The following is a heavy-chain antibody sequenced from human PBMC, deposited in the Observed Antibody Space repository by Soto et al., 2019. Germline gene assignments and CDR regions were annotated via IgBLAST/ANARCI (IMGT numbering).Heavy chain of an antibody. CDR2: ISYDGSNK. CDR3: ATTSSIPYYYYYGMDV. Sequence: PGGSLRLSCAASGFSFSDYSMNWVRQAPGKGLEWVAVISYDGSNKYYADSVKGRFTISRDNSKNTLYLQMNSLRAEDTAVYYCATTSSIPYYYYYGMDVWGQGTTVTVSS. J-gene: IGHJ6*02. D-gene: IGHD2-2*02. CDR1: GFSFSDYS. V-gene: IGHV3-30-3*01.